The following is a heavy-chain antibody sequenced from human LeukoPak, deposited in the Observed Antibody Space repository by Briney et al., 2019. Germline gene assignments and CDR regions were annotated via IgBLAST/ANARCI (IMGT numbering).Heavy chain of an antibody. V-gene: IGHV3-33*01. CDR1: GFTFSNYG. CDR3: ARAGYGDPHFDF. J-gene: IGHJ4*02. CDR2: IWYDGSNK. Sequence: GGSLRLSCAASGFTFSNYGMHWVRQAPGKGLERVAAIWYDGSNKYYGDSVKGRFTISRDNSKNTLYLQMNSLRAEDTAAYYCARAGYGDPHFDFWGQGTLVTVSS. D-gene: IGHD4-17*01.